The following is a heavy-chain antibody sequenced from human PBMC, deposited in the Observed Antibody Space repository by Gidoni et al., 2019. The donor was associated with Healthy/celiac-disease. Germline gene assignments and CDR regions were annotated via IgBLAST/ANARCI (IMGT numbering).Heavy chain of an antibody. D-gene: IGHD3-10*01. CDR1: GCSISSRSYY. CDR3: ARHGMVRGVPNWFDH. Sequence: QLQLQESGPSLVKPSETLCLTCTVSGCSISSRSYYWGWIRQPPGEGLEWIGSIYYSGSIYYNTSPKSRDTRAVDTSKNQFSLKLSSVTAADTAVYYCARHGMVRGVPNWFDHWGQGTLVTVSS. CDR2: IYYSGSI. J-gene: IGHJ5*02. V-gene: IGHV4-39*01.